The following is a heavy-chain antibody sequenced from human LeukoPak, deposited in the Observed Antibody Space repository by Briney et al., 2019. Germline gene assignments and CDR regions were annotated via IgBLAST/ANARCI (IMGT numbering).Heavy chain of an antibody. CDR2: IRNQANGGTA. CDR3: SRAYVTGVLGINNY. D-gene: IGHD3-10*02. V-gene: IGHV3-49*04. Sequence: GGSLRLSCTAAGFTSSYYAVTWVRQAPGKGLEWVGFIRNQANGGTADYAASVKGRFTISRDDSKTIAYLQMNSLKTEDTAVYFCSRAYVTGVLGINNYWGQGALVTVSS. J-gene: IGHJ4*02. CDR1: GFTSSYYA.